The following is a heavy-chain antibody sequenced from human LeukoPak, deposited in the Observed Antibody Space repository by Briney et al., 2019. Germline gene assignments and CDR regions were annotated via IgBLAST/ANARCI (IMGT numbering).Heavy chain of an antibody. CDR1: GFTFSSYA. V-gene: IGHV3-30-3*01. CDR3: AKDIPTVTRQFDY. J-gene: IGHJ4*02. Sequence: GGSLRLSCAASGFTFSSYAMHWVRQAPGKGLEWVAVISYDGSNKYYADPVKGRFTISRDNSKNTLYLQMNSLRAEDTAVYYCAKDIPTVTRQFDYWGQGTLVTVSS. CDR2: ISYDGSNK. D-gene: IGHD4-11*01.